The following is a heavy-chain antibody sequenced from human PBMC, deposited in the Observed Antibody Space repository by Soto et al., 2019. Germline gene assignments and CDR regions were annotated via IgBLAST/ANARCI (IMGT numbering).Heavy chain of an antibody. CDR3: ARGQEGVVATH. Sequence: QVQLQQWGAGLLKPSETLSLNCAVTGGSLSGYYWGWIRQPPGKGLEWIGEVKDGGHTNYSPSLRGRVTISSDTSNNQFSLGLNSVTAADTGVYYCARGQEGVVATHWDQGSLVTVSS. J-gene: IGHJ4*02. CDR2: VKDGGHT. D-gene: IGHD5-12*01. CDR1: GGSLSGYY. V-gene: IGHV4-34*01.